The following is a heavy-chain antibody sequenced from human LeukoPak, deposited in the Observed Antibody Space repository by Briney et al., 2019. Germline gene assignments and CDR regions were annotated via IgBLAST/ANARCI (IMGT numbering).Heavy chain of an antibody. Sequence: PSETLSLTCAVSGYSISSGYYWGWSRQPPGKGLEGTGSIYHGGSTYYNPSLKSRVTISVDTSKNHFSLNLNSVTADDTAVYYCSRSTSLRDGPQWDKLRSDYFVYWGQGTLVTLSS. CDR2: IYHGGST. V-gene: IGHV4-38-2*01. D-gene: IGHD5-24*01. CDR1: GYSISSGYY. CDR3: SRSTSLRDGPQWDKLRSDYFVY. J-gene: IGHJ4*02.